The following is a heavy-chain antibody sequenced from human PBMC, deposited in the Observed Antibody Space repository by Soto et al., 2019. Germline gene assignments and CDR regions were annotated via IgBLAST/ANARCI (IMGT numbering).Heavy chain of an antibody. Sequence: GASVKVSCKASGYTFTSYYMHWVRQAPGQGLEWMGIINPSGGSTSYAQKFRGRVTMTRDTSTSTVYMELSSLRSEDTAVYYCASHSGSYPDAEYFQHWGQGTLVTVSS. CDR1: GYTFTSYY. CDR2: INPSGGST. V-gene: IGHV1-46*01. J-gene: IGHJ1*01. D-gene: IGHD1-26*01. CDR3: ASHSGSYPDAEYFQH.